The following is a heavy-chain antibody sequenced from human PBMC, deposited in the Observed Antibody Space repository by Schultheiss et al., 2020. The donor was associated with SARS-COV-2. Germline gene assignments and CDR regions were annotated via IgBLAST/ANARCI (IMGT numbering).Heavy chain of an antibody. V-gene: IGHV3-7*01. CDR2: IKQDGSEK. CDR1: GFTVSSNY. D-gene: IGHD6-13*01. Sequence: GGSLRLSCAASGFTVSSNYMNWVRQAPGKGLEWVANIKQDGSEKYYVDSVKGRFTISRDSANNSLYLQMNSLSVEDTAVYYCTSRTLAAAGSQFFHRWGQGTLVTVSS. CDR3: TSRTLAAAGSQFFHR. J-gene: IGHJ1*01.